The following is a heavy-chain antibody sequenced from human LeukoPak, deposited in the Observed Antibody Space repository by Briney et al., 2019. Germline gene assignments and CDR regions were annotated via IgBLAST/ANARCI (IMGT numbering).Heavy chain of an antibody. Sequence: SETLSLTCTVYGGTFSDYYWSWIRQSPGLGLEWIGEVVDGGRTNYNPSLKSRVTITIDTSNNQFSLRLSSMTAADTAVYYCAREHNIVMPTARTDYYYDMDVWGKGTTVTVSS. V-gene: IGHV4-34*12. CDR2: VVDGGRT. CDR1: GGTFSDYY. J-gene: IGHJ6*03. D-gene: IGHD5-12*01. CDR3: AREHNIVMPTARTDYYYDMDV.